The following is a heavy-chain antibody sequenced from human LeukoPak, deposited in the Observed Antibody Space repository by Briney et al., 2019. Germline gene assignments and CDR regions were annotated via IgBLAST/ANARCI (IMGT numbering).Heavy chain of an antibody. J-gene: IGHJ4*02. CDR1: GFTFSSYA. CDR3: AKDLAYDSSDYHVIFDC. CDR2: ISGSGGST. Sequence: GGSLRLSCAASGFTFSSYAMSWVRQAPGKGLEWVSAISGSGGSTYYADSVKGRFTTSRDNSKNTLYLQMNSLRAEDTAIYYCAKDLAYDSSDYHVIFDCWGQGTLVTVSS. D-gene: IGHD3-22*01. V-gene: IGHV3-23*01.